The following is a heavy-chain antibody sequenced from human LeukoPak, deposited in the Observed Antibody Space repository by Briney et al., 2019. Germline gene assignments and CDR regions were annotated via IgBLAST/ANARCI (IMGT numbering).Heavy chain of an antibody. J-gene: IGHJ1*01. V-gene: IGHV3-20*04. Sequence: GGSLRLSCAAPGFTFDDYGTSWVRQAPGKGLELVSGIKWNGGSTGYADSVKGRFTISRDNAKNSLYLQMNSLRAEDTALYYCARDRGDYYDSSGYYDPGYFQHWGQGTLVTVSS. D-gene: IGHD3-22*01. CDR1: GFTFDDYG. CDR2: IKWNGGST. CDR3: ARDRGDYYDSSGYYDPGYFQH.